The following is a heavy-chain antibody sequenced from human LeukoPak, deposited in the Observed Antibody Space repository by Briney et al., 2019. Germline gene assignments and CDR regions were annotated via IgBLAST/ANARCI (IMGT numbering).Heavy chain of an antibody. CDR3: AKDRCSGGSCLWMDV. CDR2: IRYDESNK. D-gene: IGHD2-15*01. V-gene: IGHV3-30*02. CDR1: GFTFSNYA. J-gene: IGHJ6*04. Sequence: GGSLRLSCAASGFTFSNYAMHWVRQAPGKGLEWVAFIRYDESNKDYADSVKGRFTISRDNSKNTLYLQMNSLGVEDTAVYYCAKDRCSGGSCLWMDVWGKGTTVTVSS.